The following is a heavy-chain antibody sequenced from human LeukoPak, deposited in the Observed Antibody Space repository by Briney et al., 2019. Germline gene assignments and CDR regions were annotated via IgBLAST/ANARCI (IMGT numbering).Heavy chain of an antibody. CDR3: PREEYPCASGGSCYHLDY. D-gene: IGHD2-15*01. J-gene: IGHJ4*02. V-gene: IGHV1-69*13. Sequence: AVQNTCKASGGTFISYASSWVRQHPARGLEGMGGIISIFGTANYAQKFQDRVMITADESTSTAYMELSSLRSEDTAVYYCPREEYPCASGGSCYHLDYWGEGTMVTVPS. CDR1: GGTFISYA. CDR2: IISIFGTA.